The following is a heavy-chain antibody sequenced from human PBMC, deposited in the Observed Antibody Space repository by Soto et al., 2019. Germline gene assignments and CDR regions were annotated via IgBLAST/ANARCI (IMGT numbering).Heavy chain of an antibody. CDR2: ISSSSSTI. Sequence: PGGSRRLSCAASGFTFSSYTMNWVRQAPGKGLEWVSYISSSSSTIYYADSVKGRFTISRDNAKNSQYLQMNSLRAEDTAVYYCARADSGYAHGYYYYGVDVWGQGT. CDR1: GFTFSSYT. D-gene: IGHD5-12*01. V-gene: IGHV3-48*01. CDR3: ARADSGYAHGYYYYGVDV. J-gene: IGHJ6*02.